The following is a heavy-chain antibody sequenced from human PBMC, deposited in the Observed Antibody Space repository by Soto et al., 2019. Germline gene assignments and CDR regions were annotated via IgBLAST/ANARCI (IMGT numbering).Heavy chain of an antibody. J-gene: IGHJ3*02. CDR3: ARVSNRRSGHDAFDI. CDR2: ISAYNGNT. V-gene: IGHV1-18*01. D-gene: IGHD4-4*01. CDR1: GYTFTSYG. Sequence: GASVKVSCKASGYTFTSYGISWVRQAPGQGLEWIGWISAYNGNTNYAQKLQGRVTMTTDTSTSTAYMELRSLRSDDAAVYYCARVSNRRSGHDAFDIWGQGTMVTVSS.